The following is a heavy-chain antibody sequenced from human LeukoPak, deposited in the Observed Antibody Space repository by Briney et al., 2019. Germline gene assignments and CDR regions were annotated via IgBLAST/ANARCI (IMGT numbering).Heavy chain of an antibody. Sequence: GGSLKLSCVASSFTFSNCWMSWVRQTPGRGLEWVANINEDGGEKHYADSVKGRFNKTRDNAKNSLYLQINSLRAEDTAVYYCAAERRGSSYYDGKAAFVHWGQGTLVAVSS. J-gene: IGHJ1*01. V-gene: IGHV3-7*01. CDR3: AAERRGSSYYDGKAAFVH. D-gene: IGHD4-23*01. CDR1: SFTFSNCW. CDR2: INEDGGEK.